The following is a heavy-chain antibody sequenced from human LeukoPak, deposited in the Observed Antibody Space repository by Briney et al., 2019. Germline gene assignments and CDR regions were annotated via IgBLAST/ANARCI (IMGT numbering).Heavy chain of an antibody. V-gene: IGHV3-23*01. CDR1: GFTFSSYA. D-gene: IGHD3-3*01. Sequence: GGSLRLSCAASGFTFSSYAMSWVRQAPGKGLEWVSAISGSGGSTYYADSVKGRFTISRDNSKNTLYLQMNSLRAEDTAVYYCAKEESGYYLTHYYYYYMDVWGKGTTVTVSS. CDR2: ISGSGGST. J-gene: IGHJ6*03. CDR3: AKEESGYYLTHYYYYYMDV.